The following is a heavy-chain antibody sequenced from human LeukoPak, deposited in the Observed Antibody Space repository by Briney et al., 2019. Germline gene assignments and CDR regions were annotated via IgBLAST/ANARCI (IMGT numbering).Heavy chain of an antibody. D-gene: IGHD1-26*01. Sequence: ASVKVSFTASGYTFTVYYMHWVRQAPGQGVEWMGWINPNSGGTNYAQKFQGRVTMTRDTSISTAYMELSRLRSDDTAVYYCARGQEWELPPFDYWGQGTLVTVSS. CDR2: INPNSGGT. J-gene: IGHJ4*02. V-gene: IGHV1-2*02. CDR1: GYTFTVYY. CDR3: ARGQEWELPPFDY.